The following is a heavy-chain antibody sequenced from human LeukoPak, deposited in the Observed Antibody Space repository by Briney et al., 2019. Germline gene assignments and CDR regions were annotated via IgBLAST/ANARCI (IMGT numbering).Heavy chain of an antibody. V-gene: IGHV3-7*05. CDR1: GFTFSSYW. CDR2: IKQDGSEK. J-gene: IGHJ4*02. CDR3: ARDRFGSTVVREFDY. D-gene: IGHD4-23*01. Sequence: PGGSLRLSCAASGFTFSSYWMSWVRQAPGKGLEWVANIKQDGSEKNYVDSVKGRFTISRDNAKNSLYLQMNSLRAEDTAVYYCARDRFGSTVVREFDYWGQGTQVTVSS.